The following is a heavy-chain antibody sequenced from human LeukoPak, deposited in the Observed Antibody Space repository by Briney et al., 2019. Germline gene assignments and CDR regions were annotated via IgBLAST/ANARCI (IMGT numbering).Heavy chain of an antibody. Sequence: GGSLRLSCAASGFTFSSYWMHWVRQAPGKGLVWVSRINSDGSSTSYADSVKGRFTISRDNAKNTLYLQMNSLRAGDTAVYYCARSTWIQLWPEMAFGYWGQGTLVTVSS. D-gene: IGHD5-18*01. V-gene: IGHV3-74*01. CDR3: ARSTWIQLWPEMAFGY. J-gene: IGHJ4*02. CDR2: INSDGSST. CDR1: GFTFSSYW.